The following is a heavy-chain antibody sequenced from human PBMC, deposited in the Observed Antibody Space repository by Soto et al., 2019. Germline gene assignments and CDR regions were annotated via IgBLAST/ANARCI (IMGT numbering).Heavy chain of an antibody. CDR2: IWYDGSNK. J-gene: IGHJ6*02. Sequence: GGSLRLSCAASGFTFSSYGMHWVRQAPGKGLEWVAVIWYDGSNKYYADSVKGRFTISRDNSKNTLYLQMNSLRAEDTAVYYCAREDGLRFLEWSGYGMDVWGQGTTVTVSS. CDR1: GFTFSSYG. V-gene: IGHV3-33*01. D-gene: IGHD3-3*01. CDR3: AREDGLRFLEWSGYGMDV.